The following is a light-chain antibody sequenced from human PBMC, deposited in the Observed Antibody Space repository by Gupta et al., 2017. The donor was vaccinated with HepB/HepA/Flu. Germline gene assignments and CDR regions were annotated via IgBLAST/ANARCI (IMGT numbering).Light chain of an antibody. CDR3: QQDGSSPCS. CDR1: QSVSSSY. J-gene: IGKJ2*04. CDR2: GAS. Sequence: ATRSCRASQSVSSSYLACYQQKPRQAPRLLIYGASSRATGIPDRFSGSASGTDFTLTISILDPEDFAVYCCQQDGSSPCSFGQGTKMEIK. V-gene: IGKV3-20*01.